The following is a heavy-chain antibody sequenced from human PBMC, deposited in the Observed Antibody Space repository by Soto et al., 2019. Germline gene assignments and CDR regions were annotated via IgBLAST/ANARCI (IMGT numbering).Heavy chain of an antibody. CDR1: GFTVSSNY. V-gene: IGHV3-66*01. Sequence: GGSLRLSCAASGFTVSSNYMSWVRQAPGKGLEWVSVIYSGGSTYYADSVKGRFTISRDNSKNTLYLQMNSLRAEDTAVYYCARDYYDSSGSAQIYYYYYGMDVWGQGTTVTVSS. CDR3: ARDYYDSSGSAQIYYYYYGMDV. J-gene: IGHJ6*02. CDR2: IYSGGST. D-gene: IGHD3-22*01.